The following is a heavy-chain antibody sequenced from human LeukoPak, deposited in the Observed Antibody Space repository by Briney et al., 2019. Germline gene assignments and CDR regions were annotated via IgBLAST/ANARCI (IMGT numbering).Heavy chain of an antibody. J-gene: IGHJ4*02. V-gene: IGHV3-11*05. CDR1: GFTFSDYY. D-gene: IGHD5-12*01. Sequence: PGGSLRLSCAASGFTFSDYYMSWIRQAPGKGLEWVSYISSSSSYTDYADSVKGRFTISRDNAKNSLNLQMNGLRAEDTAVYYCARDSGYSGYSDYWGQGTLVTVSS. CDR2: ISSSSSYT. CDR3: ARDSGYSGYSDY.